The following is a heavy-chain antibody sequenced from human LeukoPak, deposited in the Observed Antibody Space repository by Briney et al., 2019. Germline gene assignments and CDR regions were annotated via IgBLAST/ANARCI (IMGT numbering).Heavy chain of an antibody. CDR3: VKDINYESSGSVLEY. J-gene: IGHJ4*02. Sequence: GGSLRLSCAASGFTFEDYTMHWVRQAPGKTLESVSLINWHGSAYYTDSVKGRFTISRDNSKNSLYLQMDTLRREDTAFYYCVKDINYESSGSVLEYWGQGALVTVSS. CDR2: INWHGSA. V-gene: IGHV3-43*01. D-gene: IGHD3-22*01. CDR1: GFTFEDYT.